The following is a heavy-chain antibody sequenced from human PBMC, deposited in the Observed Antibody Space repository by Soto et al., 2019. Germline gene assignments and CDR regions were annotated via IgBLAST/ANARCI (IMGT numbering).Heavy chain of an antibody. D-gene: IGHD3-16*01. J-gene: IGHJ2*01. Sequence: EVQLLESGGGLARPGGSLRLSCAASGFTFSDYAMTLVRQAPGKGLEWVATISATGGNIEYTDSLKGRFTISRDNSKNPLYLQLNGLTSDDTAVHYCAKVAGGLGYFDLWGRGTLVTVSS. CDR2: ISATGGNI. CDR1: GFTFSDYA. CDR3: AKVAGGLGYFDL. V-gene: IGHV3-23*01.